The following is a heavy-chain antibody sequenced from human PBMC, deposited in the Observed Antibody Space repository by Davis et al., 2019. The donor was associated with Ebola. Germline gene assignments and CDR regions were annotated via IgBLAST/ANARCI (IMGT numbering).Heavy chain of an antibody. CDR3: ARGRYFDWLLLAPYYYYGMDV. CDR2: INHSGST. CDR1: GGSFSGYY. J-gene: IGHJ6*02. Sequence: MPSETLSLTCAVYGGSFSGYYWSWIRQPPGNGLEWTGEINHSGSTNYNPSLQSRVTISVDTSKNQFSLKLSSVTAADTAVYYWARGRYFDWLLLAPYYYYGMDVWGQGTTVTVSS. V-gene: IGHV4-34*01. D-gene: IGHD3-9*01.